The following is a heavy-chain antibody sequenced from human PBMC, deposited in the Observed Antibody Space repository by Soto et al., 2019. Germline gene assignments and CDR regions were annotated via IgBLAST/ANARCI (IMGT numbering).Heavy chain of an antibody. D-gene: IGHD6-19*01. V-gene: IGHV1-46*01. CDR1: GSAITRYY. CDR2: INPGGGSA. Sequence: QVDLVQSGAEVKKPGASVTISCKASGSAITRYYIHWVRQAPGRGLEWMGIINPGGGSASYAQKFQERVTIDKDTSTGTVYMDLRRLRTEDTAVYYCARDTSGWSLNGLDVWGQGTTVNVSS. J-gene: IGHJ6*02. CDR3: ARDTSGWSLNGLDV.